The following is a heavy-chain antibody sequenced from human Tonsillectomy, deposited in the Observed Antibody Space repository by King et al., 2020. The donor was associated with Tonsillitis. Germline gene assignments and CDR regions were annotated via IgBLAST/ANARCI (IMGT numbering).Heavy chain of an antibody. Sequence: VQLQQSGPGLAKPSQTLSLTCAISGDSVSSTSAAWNWIRQSPSRGLEWLGRTYYRSKWYNVYAVSVKSRITINPDTSKNHFSLQLNSVTPEDTAVYYCAREDILWAFFAFDYWGQGALVTVSS. J-gene: IGHJ4*02. CDR1: GDSVSSTSAA. V-gene: IGHV6-1*01. CDR2: TYYRSKWYN. CDR3: AREDILWAFFAFDY. D-gene: IGHD2-21*01.